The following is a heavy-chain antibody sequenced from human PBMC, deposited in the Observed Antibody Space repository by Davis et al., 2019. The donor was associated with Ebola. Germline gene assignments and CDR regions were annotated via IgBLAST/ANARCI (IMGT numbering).Heavy chain of an antibody. V-gene: IGHV4-39*01. D-gene: IGHD4-17*01. CDR2: MYYSQTG. J-gene: IGHJ4*02. Sequence: MPSETLSLTCQAADGPITDSRFYWGWIRQTPGKGLVWLGSMYYSQTGYHSPSLKSRVTLSLERSTQQFSLRLTSVTAADTGLYYCARARDGDRHFDQWGQGALVTVSS. CDR3: ARARDGDRHFDQ. CDR1: DGPITDSRFY.